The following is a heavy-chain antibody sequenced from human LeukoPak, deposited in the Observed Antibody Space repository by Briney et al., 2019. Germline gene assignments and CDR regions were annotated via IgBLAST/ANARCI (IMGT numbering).Heavy chain of an antibody. CDR3: ARIRVTTPGAFDV. D-gene: IGHD1-1*01. V-gene: IGHV4-61*02. CDR2: IYTSGST. Sequence: TLSLTCTVSGGSISSGTYYWSWIRQPAGKGLEWIGRIYTSGSTNYNPSLKSRVTISVDRTKNQFSLKLSSVTAADTAVYYCARIRVTTPGAFDVWGQGTMVTVSS. CDR1: GGSISSGTYY. J-gene: IGHJ3*01.